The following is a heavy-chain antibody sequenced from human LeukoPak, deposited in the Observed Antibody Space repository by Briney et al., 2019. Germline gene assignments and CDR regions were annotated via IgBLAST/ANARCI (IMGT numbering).Heavy chain of an antibody. D-gene: IGHD4-11*01. CDR1: GFTFSNYR. CDR3: ARDRSVYSSPTRYGIDI. CDR2: ITSSSSDI. Sequence: NTGGYLRLSCVASGFTFSNYRMNWVRQAPGKGLEWVSSITSSSSDIYYADSVKGRFTISRDNAKKSLYLQMNSLRAEDTAVYYCARDRSVYSSPTRYGIDIWGQGTPVTVSS. V-gene: IGHV3-21*01. J-gene: IGHJ6*02.